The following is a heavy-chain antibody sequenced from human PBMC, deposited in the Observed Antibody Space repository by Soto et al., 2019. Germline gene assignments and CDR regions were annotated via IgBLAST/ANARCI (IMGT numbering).Heavy chain of an antibody. D-gene: IGHD3-10*01. Sequence: QIQLVQSGAEVRKPGASVKVSCKASGYTFNLYDITWVRQAPGQGLEWMGWISIYSGNTNYAQNLQDRVTMTADTSSNTVHMELRNLRSDDTAVYYCARREVYGSGSQKDYYFDFWGQGTLVTVSS. J-gene: IGHJ4*02. CDR2: ISIYSGNT. V-gene: IGHV1-18*01. CDR3: ARREVYGSGSQKDYYFDF. CDR1: GYTFNLYD.